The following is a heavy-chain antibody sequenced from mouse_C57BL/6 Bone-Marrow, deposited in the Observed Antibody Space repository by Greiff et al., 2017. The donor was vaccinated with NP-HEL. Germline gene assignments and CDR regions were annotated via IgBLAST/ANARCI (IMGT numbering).Heavy chain of an antibody. V-gene: IGHV1-76*01. J-gene: IGHJ4*01. CDR2: IYPGSGNT. D-gene: IGHD1-1*01. CDR3: ASAVVATKGYAMDY. Sequence: VKLMESGAELVRPGASVKLSCKASGYTFTDYYINWVKQRPGQGLEWIARIYPGSGNTYYNEKFKGKATLTAEKSSSTAYMQLSSLTSEDSAVYFCASAVVATKGYAMDYWGQGTSVTVSS. CDR1: GYTFTDYY.